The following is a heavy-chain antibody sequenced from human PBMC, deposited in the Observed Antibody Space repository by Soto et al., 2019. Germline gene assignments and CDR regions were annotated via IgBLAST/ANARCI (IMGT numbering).Heavy chain of an antibody. Sequence: QITLKESGPTLVKPTQTLTLTCTFSGFSLSTSGVGVGWIRQPPGKALEWLALIYWDDDKRYSPSLKSRLTITKDTSKNQVVLTMTNMEPVDTATYYGAHSRNYYGSGSYYPEYFQHWGQGTLVTVSS. J-gene: IGHJ1*01. CDR3: AHSRNYYGSGSYYPEYFQH. CDR2: IYWDDDK. V-gene: IGHV2-5*02. D-gene: IGHD3-10*01. CDR1: GFSLSTSGVG.